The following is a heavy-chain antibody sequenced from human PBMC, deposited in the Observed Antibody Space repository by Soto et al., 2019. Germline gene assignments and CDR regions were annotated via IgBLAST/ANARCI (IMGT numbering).Heavy chain of an antibody. V-gene: IGHV3-33*01. CDR1: GLSLSHHF. D-gene: IGHD1-26*01. CDR2: TWYLRRHK. Sequence: GGSLSLSCAPSGLSLSHHFILWVRQSAGEGREWVAVTWYLRRHKLYAESSKGRFTITRDNYKNTLYLQMNSLRAEDKAVDYCARDAGGQSGNFIFDSWGQGALVTVSS. CDR3: ARDAGGQSGNFIFDS. J-gene: IGHJ4*02.